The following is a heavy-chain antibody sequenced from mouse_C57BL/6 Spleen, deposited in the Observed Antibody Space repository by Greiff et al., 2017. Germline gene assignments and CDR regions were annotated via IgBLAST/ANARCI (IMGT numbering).Heavy chain of an antibody. J-gene: IGHJ3*01. V-gene: IGHV14-4*01. Sequence: EVRLQESGAELVRPGASVKLSCTASGFNIKDDYMHWVQQRPEQGLEWIGWIDPENGDTEYASKFQGKATITADTSSNTAYLQLSSLTSEDTAVYYCTTLSYGFAYWGQGTLVTVSA. D-gene: IGHD1-1*01. CDR2: IDPENGDT. CDR3: TTLSYGFAY. CDR1: GFNIKDDY.